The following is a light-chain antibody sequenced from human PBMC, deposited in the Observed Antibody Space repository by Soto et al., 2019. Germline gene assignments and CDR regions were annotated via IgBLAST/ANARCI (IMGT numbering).Light chain of an antibody. Sequence: IVLTQSPATLSVSPGEGVTLSCRASENVGTNLAWYELKVGQAPRLLIYGSSTRATGIPDTFSGSGSGTEFTLSISSLQSEESAVYYCQQYNNWGLSFGGGTKVEI. CDR3: QQYNNWGLS. CDR1: ENVGTN. J-gene: IGKJ4*01. CDR2: GSS. V-gene: IGKV3D-15*01.